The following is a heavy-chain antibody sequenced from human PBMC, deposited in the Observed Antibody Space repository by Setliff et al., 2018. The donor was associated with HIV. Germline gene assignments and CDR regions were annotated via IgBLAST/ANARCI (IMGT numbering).Heavy chain of an antibody. CDR3: AKDLGGGWSLFDY. V-gene: IGHV3-9*01. CDR1: GFTLGEQP. J-gene: IGHJ4*02. Sequence: PGGSLRLSCLGSGFTLGEQPMTWVRRTPGKGLEWVSGISWNSGSIGYADSVKGRFTISRDNAKNSLYLQMNSLRAEDTALYYCAKDLGGGWSLFDYWGQGTLVTVSS. CDR2: ISWNSGSI. D-gene: IGHD6-19*01.